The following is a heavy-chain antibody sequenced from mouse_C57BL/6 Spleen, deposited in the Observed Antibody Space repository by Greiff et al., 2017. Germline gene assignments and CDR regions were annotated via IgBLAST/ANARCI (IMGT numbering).Heavy chain of an antibody. D-gene: IGHD2-5*01. CDR3: AKYYSNYDAMDY. Sequence: QVQLQQSGAELVRPGTSVKMSCKASGYTFPNYWIGWAKQRPGHGLEWIGDIYPGGGYTNYTEKFKGKATLTADKSSSTAYMQFSSLTSEDSAIYYCAKYYSNYDAMDYWGQGTSVTVSS. V-gene: IGHV1-63*01. CDR1: GYTFPNYW. J-gene: IGHJ4*01. CDR2: IYPGGGYT.